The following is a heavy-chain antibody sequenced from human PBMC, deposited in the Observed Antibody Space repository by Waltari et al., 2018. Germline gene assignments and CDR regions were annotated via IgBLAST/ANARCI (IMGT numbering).Heavy chain of an antibody. CDR2: IKQDGSEK. CDR1: GFPFSNYW. Sequence: EVQLVESGGGLVQPGGSLRLSCAASGFPFSNYWMGWVRQAPGKGLEWVANIKQDGSEKDYVDSVKGRFTISRDNAKNSLYLQMNSLRAEDTAVYYCGRDRGYGQSDSWGQGTLVTVSS. V-gene: IGHV3-7*03. J-gene: IGHJ4*02. CDR3: GRDRGYGQSDS. D-gene: IGHD5-18*01.